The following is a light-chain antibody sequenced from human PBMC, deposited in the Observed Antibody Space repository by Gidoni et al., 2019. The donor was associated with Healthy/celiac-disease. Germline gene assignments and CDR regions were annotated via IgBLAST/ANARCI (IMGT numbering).Light chain of an antibody. V-gene: IGKV1-39*01. Sequence: DIQMAQSPSSLSASVGDRVTITCRASQSISSYLNWYQQKPGKAPKLLLYAASSLQSGVPSRFSGSGSGTDFTLTISSLQPEDFAPYYCQQSYSTPYTCGQGTKLEIK. CDR1: QSISSY. J-gene: IGKJ2*01. CDR3: QQSYSTPYT. CDR2: AAS.